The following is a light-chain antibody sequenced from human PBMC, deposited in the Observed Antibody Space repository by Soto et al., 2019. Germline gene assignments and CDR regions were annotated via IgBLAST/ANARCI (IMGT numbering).Light chain of an antibody. CDR1: QSVSSSD. Sequence: EIVLTQSPGTLSLSPGERATLSCRASQSVSSSDLAWYQQKPGQAPRLLSYGASSRATGIPDRFSGSGSGTDFTLTISGLEPEEYAAYYCQRHGATFGQGTKVEIK. CDR2: GAS. V-gene: IGKV3-20*01. J-gene: IGKJ1*01. CDR3: QRHGAT.